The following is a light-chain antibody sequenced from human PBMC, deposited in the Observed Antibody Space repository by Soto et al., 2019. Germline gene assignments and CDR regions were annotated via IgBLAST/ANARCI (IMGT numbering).Light chain of an antibody. CDR2: AAS. Sequence: DIQMTQSPSSLSASVGDRVTITCRASQGISNYLAWYQQKPGKVPKLLIYAASTLQSGVTSRLSGSGSGTDFTLTISSLQPEDVATYYCQKYNSAPWTFGQGNKVEIK. J-gene: IGKJ1*01. CDR3: QKYNSAPWT. V-gene: IGKV1-27*01. CDR1: QGISNY.